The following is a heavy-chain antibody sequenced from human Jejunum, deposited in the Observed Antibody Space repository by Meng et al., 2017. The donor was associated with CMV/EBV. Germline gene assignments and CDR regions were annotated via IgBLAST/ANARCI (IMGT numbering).Heavy chain of an antibody. Sequence: YTFVDYYVKWVRQAPGRGLEWVGWSHRITGRTHYTQKFQGRVTMTRDTSISTAYMDLTRRTSDDTAVYYCAKVIMTSRPGSPLDYWGQGTLVTVSS. J-gene: IGHJ4*02. CDR3: AKVIMTSRPGSPLDY. CDR2: SHRITGRT. V-gene: IGHV1-2*02. CDR1: YTFVDYY. D-gene: IGHD3-16*01.